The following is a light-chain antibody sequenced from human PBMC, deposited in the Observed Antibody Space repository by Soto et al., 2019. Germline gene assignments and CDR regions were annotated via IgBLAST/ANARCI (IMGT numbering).Light chain of an antibody. J-gene: IGKJ5*01. V-gene: IGKV3-11*01. CDR1: QTVYTF. CDR3: QQRYNLTPIT. Sequence: EIVLTQSPATLSLSPGERATLSCRASQTVYTFLAWYQQKPGQAPRLLIYDASNRATGIPARFSGSGSGTDFTLTINSLETDDFAVYYCQQRYNLTPITFGQGTRLEIK. CDR2: DAS.